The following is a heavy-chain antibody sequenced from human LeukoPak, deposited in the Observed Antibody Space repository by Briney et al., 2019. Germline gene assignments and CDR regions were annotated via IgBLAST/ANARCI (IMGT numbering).Heavy chain of an antibody. J-gene: IGHJ4*02. CDR1: GGSTSSSGYY. V-gene: IGHV4-39*01. D-gene: IGHD2-2*01. CDR3: ARRYCSTTTCYLFDY. CDR2: IYSSGST. Sequence: SETLSLTCTVSGGSTSSSGYYWGWIRQPPGKGLEWIGSIYSSGSTYYNPSLKSRVTISVDMSKNQFSLKLNSVTAADTAVYFCARRYCSTTTCYLFDYWGQGTLVTVSS.